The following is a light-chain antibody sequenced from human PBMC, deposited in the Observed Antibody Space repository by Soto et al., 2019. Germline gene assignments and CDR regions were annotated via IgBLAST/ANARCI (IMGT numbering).Light chain of an antibody. V-gene: IGKV3-20*01. J-gene: IGKJ1*01. Sequence: EIVLTQSPGTLSLSPGERATLSCRARQSVSVSSLAWYQQKPGQAPRLLIYGASARATGIPDRFSGGGSGTDFALTVSRLEPEDFALYYCQQYGSSPRTFGQGIKVEIK. CDR3: QQYGSSPRT. CDR2: GAS. CDR1: QSVSVSS.